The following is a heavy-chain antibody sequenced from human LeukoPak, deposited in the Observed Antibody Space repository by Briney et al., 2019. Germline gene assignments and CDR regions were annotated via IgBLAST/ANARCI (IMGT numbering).Heavy chain of an antibody. V-gene: IGHV3-7*04. J-gene: IGHJ4*02. Sequence: GGSLRLSCAASGFTFSTSWMGWVRQVPGKGLEWVANTKQDGTESQYVDTVKGRFTISRDDTKNSLFLQMNSLTTEDTAVYYCARGHGSNWGQGVLVAVSS. CDR2: TKQDGTES. CDR3: ARGHGSN. CDR1: GFTFSTSW.